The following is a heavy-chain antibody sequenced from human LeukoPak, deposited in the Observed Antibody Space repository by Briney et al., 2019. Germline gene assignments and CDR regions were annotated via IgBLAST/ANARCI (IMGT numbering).Heavy chain of an antibody. CDR1: GYSISSSYY. D-gene: IGHD1-26*01. J-gene: IGHJ3*02. Sequence: ASETLSLTCTVSGYSISSSYYWSWIRQPPGKGLEWIGYIYYSGSTNYNPSLKSRVTISVDTSKNQFSLKLSSVTAADTAVYYCARYPLYGVGAHTSAFDIWGQGTMVTVSS. CDR3: ARYPLYGVGAHTSAFDI. CDR2: IYYSGST. V-gene: IGHV4-61*01.